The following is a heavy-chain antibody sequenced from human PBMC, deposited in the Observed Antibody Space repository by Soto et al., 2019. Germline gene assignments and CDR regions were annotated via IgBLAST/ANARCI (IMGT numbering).Heavy chain of an antibody. V-gene: IGHV3-30-3*01. CDR3: ARDSGRYYYYYGMDV. CDR2: ISYDGGNK. J-gene: IGHJ6*02. D-gene: IGHD6-25*01. CDR1: GFIFSSRA. Sequence: ESGGGVVQPGRSLRLSCAASGFIFSSRAIHWVRQAPAKGLEWVEIISYDGGNKYYADSVKGRFTISRDNSKNTLYLQMNSLRTEDTAVYYCARDSGRYYYYYGMDVWGQGTTVTVSS.